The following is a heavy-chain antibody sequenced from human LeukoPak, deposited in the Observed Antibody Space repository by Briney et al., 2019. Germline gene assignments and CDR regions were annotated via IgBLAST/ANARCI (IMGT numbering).Heavy chain of an antibody. V-gene: IGHV3-48*02. J-gene: IGHJ4*02. Sequence: GGSLRLSCAASGFTFSNYSMNWVRQPPGKGLEWISYISSSSNLIYYAASVKGRFTMSRDNAKNSVYLQMNSLRDEETAVYYCVRGRQLVFDYWGQGTLVTVSS. CDR2: ISSSSNLI. CDR1: GFTFSNYS. D-gene: IGHD6-13*01. CDR3: VRGRQLVFDY.